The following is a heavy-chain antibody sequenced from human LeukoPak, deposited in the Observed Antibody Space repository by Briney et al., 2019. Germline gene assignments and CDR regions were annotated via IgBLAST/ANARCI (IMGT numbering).Heavy chain of an antibody. Sequence: PGGSLRPSCAASGFTSSSYSMNWVRQAPGKGLEWVSSISSSSSTIYYADSVKGRFTISRDNAKNSLYLQMNRLRDEDTAVYYCARDLAAAGLNWFDPWGQGTLVTVSS. D-gene: IGHD6-13*01. CDR3: ARDLAAAGLNWFDP. CDR2: ISSSSSTI. CDR1: GFTSSSYS. V-gene: IGHV3-48*02. J-gene: IGHJ5*02.